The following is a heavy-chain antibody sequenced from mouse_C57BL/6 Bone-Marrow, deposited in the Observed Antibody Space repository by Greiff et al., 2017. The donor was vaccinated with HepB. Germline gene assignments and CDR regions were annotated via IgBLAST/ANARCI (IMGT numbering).Heavy chain of an antibody. D-gene: IGHD4-1*01. CDR2: IHPNSGST. CDR1: GYTFTSYW. J-gene: IGHJ1*03. Sequence: VQLKQPGAELVKPGASVKLSCKASGYTFTSYWMHWVKQRPGQGLEWIGMIHPNSGSTNYNEKFKSKATLTVDKSSSTAYMQLSSLTSEDSAVYYCARRGANWDDWYFDVWGTGTTVTVSS. V-gene: IGHV1-64*01. CDR3: ARRGANWDDWYFDV.